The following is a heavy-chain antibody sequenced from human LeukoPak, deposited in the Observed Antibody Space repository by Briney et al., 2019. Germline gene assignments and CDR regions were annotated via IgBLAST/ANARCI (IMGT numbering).Heavy chain of an antibody. D-gene: IGHD7-27*01. CDR2: INHSGST. J-gene: IGHJ4*02. V-gene: IGHV4-34*01. CDR1: GGSFSGYY. CDR3: ASRSPGYYFDY. Sequence: SETLSLTCAVYGGSFSGYYWSWIRQPPGKGLEWIGEINHSGSTNYSPSLKSRVTISADTSKNQFSLKLSSVTAADTAVYYCASRSPGYYFDYWGQGTLVTVSS.